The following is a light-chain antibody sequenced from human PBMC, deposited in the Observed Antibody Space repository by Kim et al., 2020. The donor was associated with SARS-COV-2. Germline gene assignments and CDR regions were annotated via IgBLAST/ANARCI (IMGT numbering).Light chain of an antibody. CDR3: QQYHTNYN. CDR2: KAS. Sequence: DIQMTQSPSTLSASVGDRVTITCRASQSINNWLAWYQQKPGKAPKLLIYKASSLDSGVPLRFNGTGSGTEFTLTISSLQPNNSATYYCQQYHTNYNFGQGTKLEI. V-gene: IGKV1-5*03. CDR1: QSINNW. J-gene: IGKJ2*01.